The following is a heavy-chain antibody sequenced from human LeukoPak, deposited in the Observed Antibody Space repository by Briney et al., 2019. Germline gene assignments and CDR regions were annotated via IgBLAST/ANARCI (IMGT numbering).Heavy chain of an antibody. D-gene: IGHD2-15*01. J-gene: IGHJ5*02. Sequence: PSETLSLTCTVSGGSISSSSYYWGWIRQPPGKGLEWIGSIYYSGSTYYNPSLKSRVTISVDNSKNQFSLNLSAMTAADTAVYYCARSYCSGGSCGRFDPWGQGTLVTVSS. CDR1: GGSISSSSYY. V-gene: IGHV4-39*07. CDR3: ARSYCSGGSCGRFDP. CDR2: IYYSGST.